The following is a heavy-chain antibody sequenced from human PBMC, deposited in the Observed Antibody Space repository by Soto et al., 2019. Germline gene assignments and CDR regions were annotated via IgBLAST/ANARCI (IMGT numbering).Heavy chain of an antibody. V-gene: IGHV4-59*01. Sequence: SETLSLTCSVSDGSIVGYRWSWIRQPPGKGLEWLGYISDTGSLNYNPSLTSRVTMSVGTSRNQFSLRLTSVTAEDTAVYYCAKELRITIFGVVPPPYGMDVWGQGTTVTVSS. CDR3: AKELRITIFGVVPPPYGMDV. CDR2: ISDTGSL. CDR1: DGSIVGYR. J-gene: IGHJ6*02. D-gene: IGHD3-3*01.